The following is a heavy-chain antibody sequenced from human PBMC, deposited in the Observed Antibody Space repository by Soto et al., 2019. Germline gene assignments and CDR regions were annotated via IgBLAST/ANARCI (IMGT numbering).Heavy chain of an antibody. CDR3: ARWSYLDY. Sequence: GSLRLSCAASGFSFGSYALSWVRQAPGEGLEWVSTISGSDGKTFYADSVKGRFSISRDTSQNTLYLQMNSLRADDTAIYYCARWSYLDYWGQGTRVTVSS. J-gene: IGHJ4*02. CDR2: ISGSDGKT. CDR1: GFSFGSYA. V-gene: IGHV3-23*01. D-gene: IGHD3-3*01.